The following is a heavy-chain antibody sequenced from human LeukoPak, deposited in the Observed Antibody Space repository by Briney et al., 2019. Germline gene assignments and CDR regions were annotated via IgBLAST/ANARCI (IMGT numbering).Heavy chain of an antibody. D-gene: IGHD1-26*01. Sequence: TGGSLRLSCAASGFTLSSTWMHWVRQAPGKGLVWVSHIKGDETTTYADSVKGRFTISRDNTKNTLYLQMNSLRAEDTAVYYCGALTGFWGQGTLVTASS. CDR2: IKGDETT. J-gene: IGHJ4*02. CDR1: GFTLSSTW. CDR3: GALTGF. V-gene: IGHV3-74*01.